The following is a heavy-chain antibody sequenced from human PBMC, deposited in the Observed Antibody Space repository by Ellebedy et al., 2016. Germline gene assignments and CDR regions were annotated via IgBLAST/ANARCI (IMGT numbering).Heavy chain of an antibody. J-gene: IGHJ4*02. CDR3: ARGISPAGPPAQDY. CDR2: FDPEDGET. V-gene: IGHV1-24*01. CDR1: GYTLTELS. Sequence: ASVKVSXXVSGYTLTELSMHWVRQAPGKGLEWMGGFDPEDGETIYAQKFQGRVTMTEDTSTDTAYMELSSLRSEDTAVYYCARGISPAGPPAQDYWGQGTLVTVSS. D-gene: IGHD2-2*01.